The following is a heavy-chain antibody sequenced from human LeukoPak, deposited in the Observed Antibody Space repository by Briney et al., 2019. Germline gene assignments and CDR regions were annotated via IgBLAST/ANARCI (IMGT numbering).Heavy chain of an antibody. CDR1: GFTLSSYE. CDR2: IEYSGGSA. V-gene: IGHV3-23*01. J-gene: IGHJ4*02. D-gene: IGHD4/OR15-4a*01. CDR3: ARGIHRRVPKENFEY. Sequence: GGSLRLSCTVSGFTLSSYEMSWIRQAPGKGLEWVSSIEYSGGSAYYADSVKGRFTISRDDSKNSLYLQMNSLRAEDTAVYYCARGIHRRVPKENFEYWGQGTLVTVSS.